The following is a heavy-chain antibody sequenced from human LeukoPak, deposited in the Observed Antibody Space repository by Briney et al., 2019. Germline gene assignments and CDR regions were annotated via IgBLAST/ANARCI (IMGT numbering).Heavy chain of an antibody. CDR1: GFIFNIYA. CDR2: IRYDGSNK. D-gene: IGHD2-8*01. Sequence: GGSLRLSCAASGFIFNIYAMSWVRQAPGKGLEWVSFIRYDGSNKFYADSVKGRFTISRDTSKNTLYLQMNSLRTEDSAMYYCAKAGYCATAGCPDYYYMDVWGRGTTVTVSS. CDR3: AKAGYCATAGCPDYYYMDV. V-gene: IGHV3-30*02. J-gene: IGHJ6*03.